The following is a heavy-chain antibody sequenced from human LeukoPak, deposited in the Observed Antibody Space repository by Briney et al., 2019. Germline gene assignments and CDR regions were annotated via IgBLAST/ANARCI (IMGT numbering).Heavy chain of an antibody. J-gene: IGHJ5*02. CDR2: IYTSGST. CDR1: GGSISSYY. V-gene: IGHV4-4*07. CDR3: AQSIPGVNWFDP. D-gene: IGHD2-21*01. Sequence: SETLSLTCTVSGGSISSYYWGWIRQPAGKGLEWIGRIYTSGSTNYNPSLKSRVTMSVDTSKNQFSLKLSSVTAADTAVYYCAQSIPGVNWFDPWGQGTLVTVSS.